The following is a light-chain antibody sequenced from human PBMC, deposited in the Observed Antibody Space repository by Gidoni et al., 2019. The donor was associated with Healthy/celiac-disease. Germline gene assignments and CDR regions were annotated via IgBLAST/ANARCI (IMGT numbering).Light chain of an antibody. CDR2: DDS. Sequence: SYVLPQPPSASVAPGKTARITCGGNNIGSKSVHWYQQKPGQAPVLVIYDDSDRPSGIPERFSGSNSGNTATLTISRVEAGDEADYYCQVWDSSSDHYVFGTGTKVTVL. CDR3: QVWDSSSDHYV. J-gene: IGLJ1*01. CDR1: NIGSKS. V-gene: IGLV3-21*03.